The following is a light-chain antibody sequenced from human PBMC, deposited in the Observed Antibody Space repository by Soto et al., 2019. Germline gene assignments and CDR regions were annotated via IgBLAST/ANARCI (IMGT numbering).Light chain of an antibody. CDR3: QQSYSTHRT. V-gene: IGKV1-39*01. J-gene: IGKJ1*01. Sequence: DIQMTQSPSSLSASVGDRVTITCRASQSISSYLNWYPQKPGKAPKLLIYAASSLNSGVPSRFSGSGSGTDFTLTISSLQPEDFATYYCQQSYSTHRTFGQGNKVEIK. CDR2: AAS. CDR1: QSISSY.